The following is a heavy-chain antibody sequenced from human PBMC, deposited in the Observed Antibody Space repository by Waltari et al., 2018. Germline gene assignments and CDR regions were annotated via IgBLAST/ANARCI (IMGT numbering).Heavy chain of an antibody. V-gene: IGHV1-46*01. CDR3: ARGRGTLGQLLVTY. D-gene: IGHD6-13*01. Sequence: QVQLVQSGAEVERPGASVRISCKASGHTCTNYYVHWLRQAPGRGFEWLGIIEPDGGGTTYAPKFRDRLSLTRDTSTSVLYMALDNLNSDDSAIYFCARGRGTLGQLLVTYWGQGTQVLVSS. CDR2: IEPDGGGT. J-gene: IGHJ4*02. CDR1: GHTCTNYY.